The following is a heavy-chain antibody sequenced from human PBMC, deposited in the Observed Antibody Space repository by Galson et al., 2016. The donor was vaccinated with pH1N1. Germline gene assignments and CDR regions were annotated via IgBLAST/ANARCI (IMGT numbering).Heavy chain of an antibody. Sequence: SVKVSCKASGGSFSRHAINWVRQAPGQGLEWMGGIIPVFGIINYAQNFQGRGTITADESTNTAYMELSRLRSEDTAVYYCATASLGARKFDYWGQGTLVTVSS. V-gene: IGHV1-69*13. J-gene: IGHJ4*02. CDR1: GGSFSRHA. CDR2: IIPVFGII. D-gene: IGHD1-14*01. CDR3: ATASLGARKFDY.